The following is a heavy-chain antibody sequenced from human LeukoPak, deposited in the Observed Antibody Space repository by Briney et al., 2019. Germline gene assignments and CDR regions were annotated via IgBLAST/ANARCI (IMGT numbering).Heavy chain of an antibody. CDR1: GFTFSGSA. D-gene: IGHD3-10*01. V-gene: IGHV3-30*04. Sequence: GGSLRLSCAASGFTFSGSAMHWVRQAPGKGLEWVAVLSYDGINKFYADFVKGRFTISRDNSRNTLFLQMNGLRADDTAVYYCARDRVHSYYFDNWGQGTLVTVSS. CDR3: ARDRVHSYYFDN. J-gene: IGHJ4*02. CDR2: LSYDGINK.